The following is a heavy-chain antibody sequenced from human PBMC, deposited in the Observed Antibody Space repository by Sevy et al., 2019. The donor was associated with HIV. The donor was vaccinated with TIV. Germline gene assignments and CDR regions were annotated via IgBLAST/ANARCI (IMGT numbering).Heavy chain of an antibody. CDR3: ARGKHVSDYYGSFDY. D-gene: IGHD3-3*01. Sequence: GGSLRLSCTVSGFTVSSNFISWVRQAPGKGLEWVSVIWLTGATYYADSVKGRFTISRDNSKNTVYLDMNSLRAEDMAVYYCARGKHVSDYYGSFDYWGQGTLVTVSS. V-gene: IGHV3-53*01. CDR1: GFTVSSNF. J-gene: IGHJ4*02. CDR2: IWLTGAT.